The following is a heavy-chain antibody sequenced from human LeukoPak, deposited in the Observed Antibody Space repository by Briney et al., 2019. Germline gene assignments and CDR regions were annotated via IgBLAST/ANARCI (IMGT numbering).Heavy chain of an antibody. CDR3: ARLGYGSGSYYSVDY. CDR1: GGSFSGYY. CDR2: INHSGST. J-gene: IGHJ4*02. V-gene: IGHV4-34*01. Sequence: SETLSLTCAVYGGSFSGYYWSWIRQPPGKGLEWMGEINHSGSTNYNPSLKSRVTISVDTSKNQFSLKLSSVTAADTAVYYCARLGYGSGSYYSVDYWGQGTLVTVSS. D-gene: IGHD3-10*01.